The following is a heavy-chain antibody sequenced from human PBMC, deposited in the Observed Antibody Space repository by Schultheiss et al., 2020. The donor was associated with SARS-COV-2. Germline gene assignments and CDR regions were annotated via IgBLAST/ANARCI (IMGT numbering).Heavy chain of an antibody. CDR3: AKERPTTTCFDY. Sequence: GESLKISCAASGFTFSSYEMNWVRQAPGKGLEWVSSISSSTSHICYADSMKGRFTISRDNAKNSLYLQMNSLRAEDTAVYYCAKERPTTTCFDYWGQGVLVTVSS. CDR1: GFTFSSYE. J-gene: IGHJ4*02. D-gene: IGHD1-14*01. CDR2: ISSSTSHI. V-gene: IGHV3-21*04.